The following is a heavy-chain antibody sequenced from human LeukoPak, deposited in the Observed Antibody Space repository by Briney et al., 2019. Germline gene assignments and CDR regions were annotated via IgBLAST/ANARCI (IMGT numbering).Heavy chain of an antibody. D-gene: IGHD6-13*01. J-gene: IGHJ6*03. CDR2: ISGSGGST. CDR3: AKDTRLYSSSWSYSMDV. Sequence: GGSLRPSCAASGFTFSSYAMSWVRQAPGKGLEWVSAISGSGGSTYYADSVKGRFTISRDNSKNTLYLQMNSLRAEDTAVYYCAKDTRLYSSSWSYSMDVWGKGTTVTVSS. V-gene: IGHV3-23*01. CDR1: GFTFSSYA.